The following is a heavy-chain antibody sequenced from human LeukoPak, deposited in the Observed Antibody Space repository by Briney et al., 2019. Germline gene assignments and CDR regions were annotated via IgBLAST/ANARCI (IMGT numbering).Heavy chain of an antibody. CDR3: ARYSLQQLPPSYFDY. J-gene: IGHJ4*02. Sequence: GGSLRLSCAASGFTFSDYYMNWVRQAPGKGLEWVSYISSSGSTIYYADSVKGRFTISRDNAKNSLYLQMNSLRAEDTAVYYCARYSLQQLPPSYFDYWGQGTLVTVSS. CDR2: ISSSGSTI. CDR1: GFTFSDYY. D-gene: IGHD6-13*01. V-gene: IGHV3-11*04.